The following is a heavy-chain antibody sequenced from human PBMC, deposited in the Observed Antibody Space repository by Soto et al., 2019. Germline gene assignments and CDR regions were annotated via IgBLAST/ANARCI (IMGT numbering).Heavy chain of an antibody. CDR1: GGSFSGYY. V-gene: IGHV4-34*01. CDR3: ARGEKRGRYYYYGMDV. D-gene: IGHD3-10*01. J-gene: IGHJ6*02. Sequence: SETLSLTCGVYGGSFSGYYWSWIRQPPGKGLEWIGEINHSGSTNYNPSLKSRVTISVDTSKNQFSLKLSSVTAADTAVYYCARGEKRGRYYYYGMDVWGQGTTVTVSS. CDR2: INHSGST.